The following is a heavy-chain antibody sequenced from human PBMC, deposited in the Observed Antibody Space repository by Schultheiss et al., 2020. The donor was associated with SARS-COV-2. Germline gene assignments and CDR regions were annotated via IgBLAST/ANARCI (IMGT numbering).Heavy chain of an antibody. D-gene: IGHD1-26*01. CDR2: ISGSGGST. CDR1: GFTFDDYA. CDR3: ARDRRIVGAYGDWFDP. Sequence: GGSLRLSCAASGFTFDDYAMHWVRQAPGKGLEWVSAISGSGGSTYYADSVKGRFTISRDNSKNTLYLQMNSLRAEDTAVYYCARDRRIVGAYGDWFDPWGQGTLVTVSS. V-gene: IGHV3-23*01. J-gene: IGHJ5*02.